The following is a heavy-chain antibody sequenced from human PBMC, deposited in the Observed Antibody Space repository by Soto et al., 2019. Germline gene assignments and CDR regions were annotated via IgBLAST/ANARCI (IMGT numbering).Heavy chain of an antibody. CDR1: GYTFTGYY. Sequence: GASVKVSRKASGYTFTGYYMHWVRQAPGQGLEWMGWINPNSGGTNYAQKFQGRVTMTRDTSISTAYMELSRLRSDDTAVYYCASPYYYDSSGPDGMDVWGQGTTVTVSS. CDR2: INPNSGGT. D-gene: IGHD3-22*01. CDR3: ASPYYYDSSGPDGMDV. J-gene: IGHJ6*02. V-gene: IGHV1-2*02.